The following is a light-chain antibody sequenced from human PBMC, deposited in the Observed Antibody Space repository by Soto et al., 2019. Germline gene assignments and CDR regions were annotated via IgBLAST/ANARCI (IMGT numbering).Light chain of an antibody. J-gene: IGLJ3*02. V-gene: IGLV1-40*01. CDR1: SSNIGAGYD. Sequence: QSVLTQPPSVSGAPGQRVTISCTWSSSNIGAGYDVHWYQQLPGTAPKLLIYGNSNRPTGVPDRFSGSKSGTSASLAITGLQAEDEADYYCQSYDSSRSGWVFGGGTKVTVL. CDR3: QSYDSSRSGWV. CDR2: GNS.